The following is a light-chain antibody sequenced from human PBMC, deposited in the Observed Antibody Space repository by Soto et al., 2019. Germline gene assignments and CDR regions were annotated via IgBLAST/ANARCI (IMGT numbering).Light chain of an antibody. J-gene: IGKJ4*01. CDR3: QRYGCSIST. CDR1: WSVGSSY. CDR2: GTS. Sequence: EIVLTQSPGTLSLSPGERATLSCRASWSVGSSYLAWYQQKPGQAPRLLIYGTSSRATGIPDRFSGSGSGTGCTLTISRLEPEAFAVYYCQRYGCSISTFGGGTNVEIK. V-gene: IGKV3-20*01.